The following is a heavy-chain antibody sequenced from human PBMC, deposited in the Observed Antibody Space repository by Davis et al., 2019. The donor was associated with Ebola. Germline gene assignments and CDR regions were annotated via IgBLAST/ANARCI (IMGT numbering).Heavy chain of an antibody. J-gene: IGHJ4*02. CDR3: ARGGGGFDY. CDR2: IYSSGTT. V-gene: IGHV4-59*01. D-gene: IGHD3-16*01. Sequence: SDTLSLTCGVSGGSISPYSWTWIRQPPGKGLEWIGYIYSSGTTSYNPSLKSRVTISIDTSKNQFSLKLNSVTAADTAVYYCARGGGGFDYWGRGALVTVSS. CDR1: GGSISPYS.